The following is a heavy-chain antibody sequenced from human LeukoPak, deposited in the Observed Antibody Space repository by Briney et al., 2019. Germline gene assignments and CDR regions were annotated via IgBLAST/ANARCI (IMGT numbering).Heavy chain of an antibody. CDR3: ARDEGYGVVRDLDY. J-gene: IGHJ4*02. D-gene: IGHD3-3*01. CDR2: IYHSGST. V-gene: IGHV4-38-2*02. Sequence: PSETLSLTCTVSGYSISSGYYLGWIRPPPGKGLEWIGNIYHSGSTYYNPSLKMRVTISVDTSKNQFSLKLSSVTAADTAVYYCARDEGYGVVRDLDYWGQGTLVTVSS. CDR1: GYSISSGYY.